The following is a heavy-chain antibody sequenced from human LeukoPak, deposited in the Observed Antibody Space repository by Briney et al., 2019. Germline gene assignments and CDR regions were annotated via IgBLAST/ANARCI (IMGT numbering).Heavy chain of an antibody. Sequence: GGSLRLSCAASGFTFSSYAMSWVRQAPGKGLEWVSAISGSGGSTYYADSVKGRFTISRDNSKNTLYPQMNSLRAEDTAVYYCAKGQYYDSSGYPSYWGQGTLVTVSS. CDR2: ISGSGGST. CDR3: AKGQYYDSSGYPSY. V-gene: IGHV3-23*01. CDR1: GFTFSSYA. D-gene: IGHD3-22*01. J-gene: IGHJ4*02.